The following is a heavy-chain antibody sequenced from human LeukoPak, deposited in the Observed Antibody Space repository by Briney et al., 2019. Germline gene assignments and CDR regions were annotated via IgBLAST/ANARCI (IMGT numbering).Heavy chain of an antibody. CDR2: IYYSGST. CDR1: DGSISSSSYY. J-gene: IGHJ4*02. V-gene: IGHV4-39*01. CDR3: ARHNGYYPYYFDY. D-gene: IGHD3-22*01. Sequence: SETLSLTCTVSDGSISSSSYYWGWIRQPPGKGLERVGSIYYSGSTYYNPSLKSGVTISVDTSKNQFSLKLSSVTAADTAVYYCARHNGYYPYYFDYWGQGTLVTASS.